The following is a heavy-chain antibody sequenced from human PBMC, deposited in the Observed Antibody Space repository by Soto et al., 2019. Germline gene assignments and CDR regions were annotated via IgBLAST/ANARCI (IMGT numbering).Heavy chain of an antibody. Sequence: PGGSLRLSCAASGVTLSSYAMSWVRLAPGKGVEWVSAISGSGGSTYYADSVKGRFTISRDNSKNTLYLQMNSLRAEDTAVYYCAKRSSASGYYSDFYYYMNVWGKGTTVTVSS. D-gene: IGHD3-3*01. CDR3: AKRSSASGYYSDFYYYMNV. CDR1: GVTLSSYA. J-gene: IGHJ6*03. CDR2: ISGSGGST. V-gene: IGHV3-23*01.